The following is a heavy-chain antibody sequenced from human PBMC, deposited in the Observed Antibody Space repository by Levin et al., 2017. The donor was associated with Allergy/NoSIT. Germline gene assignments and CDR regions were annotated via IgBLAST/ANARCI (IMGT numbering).Heavy chain of an antibody. D-gene: IGHD5-18*01. V-gene: IGHV4-30-2*01. CDR1: GGSIRSGGYS. J-gene: IGHJ4*02. CDR3: ARVAGYSDGYYFDS. CDR2: IYLSGST. Sequence: SQTLSLPCAVSGGSIRSGGYSWSWIRQPPGKGLEWIGNIYLSGSTNDNPSLKSRVTMSVDRSKNQFSLKLNYVTAADTAVYYCARVAGYSDGYYFDSWGPGALVPVSS.